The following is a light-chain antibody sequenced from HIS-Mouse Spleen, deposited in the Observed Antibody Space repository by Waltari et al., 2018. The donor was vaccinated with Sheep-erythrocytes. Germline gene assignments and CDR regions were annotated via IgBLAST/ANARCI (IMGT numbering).Light chain of an antibody. CDR1: ALPKKY. V-gene: IGLV3-10*01. CDR2: EDS. Sequence: SYELTQPPSVSVSPGQTARITCSGDALPKKYAYWYQHKSGQAPVLVIYEDSERPSGIPERFSGSSSGTMATLTISEAQVEDDADYYCYSTDSSGNHWVFGGGTKLTVL. CDR3: YSTDSSGNHWV. J-gene: IGLJ3*02.